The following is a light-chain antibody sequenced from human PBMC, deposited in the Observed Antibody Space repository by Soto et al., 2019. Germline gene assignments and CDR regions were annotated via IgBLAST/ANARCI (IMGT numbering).Light chain of an antibody. J-gene: IGKJ5*01. CDR3: QQYTNRPPIT. Sequence: EIVMTQSPATLSVSPGERATLSCRASQSVSSNLAWYQQKPGQAPRLLIYGASTRATGIPARFSGSGSGTECTLTISRLQSEDFAVFYCQQYTNRPPITFGQGTRLEIK. CDR2: GAS. CDR1: QSVSSN. V-gene: IGKV3-15*01.